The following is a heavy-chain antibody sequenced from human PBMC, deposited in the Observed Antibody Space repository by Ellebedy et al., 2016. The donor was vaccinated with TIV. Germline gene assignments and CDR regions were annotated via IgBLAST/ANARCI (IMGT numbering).Heavy chain of an antibody. CDR3: ARARSSGWLHTPDY. CDR1: GYTFSSYY. J-gene: IGHJ4*02. CDR2: INPSGGST. D-gene: IGHD6-19*01. Sequence: AASVKVSCKASGYTFSSYYMHWVRQAPGQGLEWMGIINPSGGSTTYAQNLQGRVTMTRDTSTTTVYMKLSSLRSEDTAVYYCARARSSGWLHTPDYWGQGSLVTVSS. V-gene: IGHV1-46*04.